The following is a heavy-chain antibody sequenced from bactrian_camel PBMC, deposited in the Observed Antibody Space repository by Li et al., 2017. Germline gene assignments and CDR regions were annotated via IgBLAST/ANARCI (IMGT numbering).Heavy chain of an antibody. CDR1: GFTLSSYR. Sequence: HVQLVESGGGLAQPGGSLRLSCAASGFTLSSYRTYWVRQAPGKGLEWVSSIYRGDASTYYADSVKGRFTVSHDIAGNMVYLEMNNLKPEDTGTYVCATLSRRNFYKCDSWRQRGLDQWGQGTQVTVS. D-gene: IGHD6*01. J-gene: IGHJ4*01. CDR3: ATLSRRNFYKCDSWRQRGLDQ. CDR2: IYRGDAST. V-gene: IGHV3S6*01.